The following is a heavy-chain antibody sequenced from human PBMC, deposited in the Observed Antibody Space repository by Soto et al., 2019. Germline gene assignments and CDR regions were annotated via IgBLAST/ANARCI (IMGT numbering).Heavy chain of an antibody. CDR3: ATFSDV. CDR1: GYNFTNYL. J-gene: IGHJ6*02. Sequence: PGESLKISCKGSGYNFTNYLIIWVRQMPGKGLEWMGRIDPSGSYTKYSPSLQGHVTISADKSIGTAYLQWSRLKASDTAMYYCATFSDVWGQGTTVTVS. CDR2: IDPSGSYT. V-gene: IGHV5-10-1*01.